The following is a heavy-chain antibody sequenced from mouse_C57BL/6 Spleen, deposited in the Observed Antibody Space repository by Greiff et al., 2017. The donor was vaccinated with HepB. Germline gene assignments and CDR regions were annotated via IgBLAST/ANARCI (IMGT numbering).Heavy chain of an antibody. Sequence: EVQLVESGPGMVKPSQSLSLTCTVTGYSITSGYDWHWIRHFPGNKLEWMGYISYSGSTNYNPSLKSRISITHDTSKNHFFLKLNSVTTEDTATYYCARGSPTIVFYFDYWGQGTTLTVSS. J-gene: IGHJ2*01. V-gene: IGHV3-1*01. D-gene: IGHD2-12*01. CDR3: ARGSPTIVFYFDY. CDR2: ISYSGST. CDR1: GYSITSGYD.